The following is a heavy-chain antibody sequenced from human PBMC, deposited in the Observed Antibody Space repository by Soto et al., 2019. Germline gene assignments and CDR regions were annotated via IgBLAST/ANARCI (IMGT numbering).Heavy chain of an antibody. J-gene: IGHJ4*02. D-gene: IGHD3-16*01. CDR3: AKQTAGYYVSTRFPFDQ. CDR2: ISGNGDGA. Sequence: EVYLLESGGGLVQPGGSLRLSCEVSGFNFTLHSMTWVRQPPGKGLQWVASISGNGDGAFYGDSVKGRFIVSRDNSKNTLSLQLNRLRADDTAVYYCAKQTAGYYVSTRFPFDQWGQGTLVTASS. CDR1: GFNFTLHS. V-gene: IGHV3-23*01.